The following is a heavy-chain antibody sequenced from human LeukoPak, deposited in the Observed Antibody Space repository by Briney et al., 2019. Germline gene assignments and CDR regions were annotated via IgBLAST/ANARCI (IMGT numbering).Heavy chain of an antibody. CDR1: GFTFSSYW. Sequence: GGSLRLSCAASGFTFSSYWMSWVRQAPGEGLEWVANIKQNGTEKYYMDSVKGRFSISRDNAKNSLYLQMNALRAEDTAVYYCARDVRPDYWGQGTLVTVST. CDR3: ARDVRPDY. D-gene: IGHD6-6*01. V-gene: IGHV3-7*04. CDR2: IKQNGTEK. J-gene: IGHJ4*02.